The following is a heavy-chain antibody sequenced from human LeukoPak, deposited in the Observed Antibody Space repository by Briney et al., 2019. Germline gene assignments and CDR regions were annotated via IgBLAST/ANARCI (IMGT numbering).Heavy chain of an antibody. CDR2: IYHSGST. CDR3: ARVTSRLGWFDP. CDR1: GYSISSGCY. J-gene: IGHJ5*02. D-gene: IGHD1-14*01. Sequence: NTSETLSLTCTVSGYSISSGCYWGWIRQPPGKGLEWIGSIYHSGSTYYKPSLKSRVTISVDTSKNQFSLKLRSVTAADTAVYYCARVTSRLGWFDPWGQGTLVTVSS. V-gene: IGHV4-38-2*02.